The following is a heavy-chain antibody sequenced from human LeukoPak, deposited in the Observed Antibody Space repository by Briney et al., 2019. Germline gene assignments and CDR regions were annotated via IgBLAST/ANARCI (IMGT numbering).Heavy chain of an antibody. J-gene: IGHJ3*02. Sequence: GGSLRLSCAASGFTFNNYAMNWVRQAPGKGLEWVSAISGSGGSTYYADSVKGRFTISRDNAKNSLYLQMNSLRAEDTAVYYCARDLAWDAFDIWGQGTMVTVSS. CDR2: ISGSGGST. CDR1: GFTFNNYA. CDR3: ARDLAWDAFDI. V-gene: IGHV3-23*01.